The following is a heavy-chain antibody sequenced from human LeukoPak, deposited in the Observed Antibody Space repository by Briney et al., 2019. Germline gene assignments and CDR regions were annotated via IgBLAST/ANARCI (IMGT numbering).Heavy chain of an antibody. CDR3: ARGSDGELDYFDY. CDR2: ISYDGSNK. Sequence: GRSLRLSCAASGFTFSSYAMHWVCQAPGKGLEWVAVISYDGSNKYYADSVKGRFTISRDNSKNTLYLQMNSLRAEDTAVYYCARGSDGELDYFDYWGQGTLVTVSS. J-gene: IGHJ4*02. D-gene: IGHD1-26*01. CDR1: GFTFSSYA. V-gene: IGHV3-30-3*01.